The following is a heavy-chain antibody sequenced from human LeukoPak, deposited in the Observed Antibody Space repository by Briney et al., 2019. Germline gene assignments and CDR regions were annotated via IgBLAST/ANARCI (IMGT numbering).Heavy chain of an antibody. V-gene: IGHV4-31*03. J-gene: IGHJ4*02. CDR2: IYYSGST. CDR3: ARAPLDCSSTSCYTGPADY. D-gene: IGHD2-2*02. CDR1: GGPISSGGYY. Sequence: SETLSLTCTVSGGPISSGGYYWSWIRQHPGKGLEWIGYIYYSGSTYYNPSLKSRVTISVDTSKNQFSLKLSSVTAADTAVYYCARAPLDCSSTSCYTGPADYWGQGTLVTVSS.